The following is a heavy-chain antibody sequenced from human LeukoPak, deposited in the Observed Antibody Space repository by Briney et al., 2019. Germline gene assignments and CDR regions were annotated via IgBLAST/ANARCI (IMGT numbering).Heavy chain of an antibody. D-gene: IGHD1-14*01. V-gene: IGHV3-66*01. Sequence: GGSLRLSCAASGFTVSSNYMTWVRQAPGKGLEWVSLIYSGGSTYYADSVKGRFTISRGDSKNTLYLQMNSLRAEDTAVYYCASPFRKGYYYGMDVWGQGTTVTVSS. CDR1: GFTVSSNY. CDR2: IYSGGST. CDR3: ASPFRKGYYYGMDV. J-gene: IGHJ6*02.